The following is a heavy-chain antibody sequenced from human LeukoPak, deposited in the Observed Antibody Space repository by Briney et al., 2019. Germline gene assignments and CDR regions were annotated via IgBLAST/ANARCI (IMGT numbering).Heavy chain of an antibody. CDR3: ARDSVHHCSPTSCSPWGLDY. D-gene: IGHD2-2*01. J-gene: IGHJ4*02. V-gene: IGHV3-7*01. CDR1: GVRFSSYW. Sequence: HPGGSLRLSCAGSGVRFSSYWLSWVRQAPGKELKWVANMKQDGSEKYYVDSVKGRFTISRDNAKNSLYLQMNSLRAEDTAVYYCARDSVHHCSPTSCSPWGLDYWGQGTLVTVSS. CDR2: MKQDGSEK.